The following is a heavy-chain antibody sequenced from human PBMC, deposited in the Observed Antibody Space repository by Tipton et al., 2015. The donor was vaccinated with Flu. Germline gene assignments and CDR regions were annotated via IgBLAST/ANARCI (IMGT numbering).Heavy chain of an antibody. CDR3: AKDMWSCSGGSCYAGPMDV. J-gene: IGHJ6*02. D-gene: IGHD2-15*01. CDR2: ISWNSGKI. Sequence: SLRLSCAASGFTFEDYAMHWVRQAPGKGLEWVSGISWNSGKIGYADSVKGRFTISRENAKNSLYLQMNSLRAEDTALYYCAKDMWSCSGGSCYAGPMDVFGQGTTVTVSS. CDR1: GFTFEDYA. V-gene: IGHV3-9*01.